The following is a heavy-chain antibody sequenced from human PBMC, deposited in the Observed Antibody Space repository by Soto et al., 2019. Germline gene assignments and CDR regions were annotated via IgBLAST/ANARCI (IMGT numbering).Heavy chain of an antibody. Sequence: SVKVSCKASGGTFSSYAISWVRQAPGQGLEWMGGIIPIFGTANYAQKFQGRVTITADESTSTAYMELSSLRSEDTAVYYCARDGGDIVLVPAAHYYYYYGMDVWGQGTTVTVSS. V-gene: IGHV1-69*13. CDR1: GGTFSSYA. J-gene: IGHJ6*02. CDR2: IIPIFGTA. D-gene: IGHD2-2*01. CDR3: ARDGGDIVLVPAAHYYYYYGMDV.